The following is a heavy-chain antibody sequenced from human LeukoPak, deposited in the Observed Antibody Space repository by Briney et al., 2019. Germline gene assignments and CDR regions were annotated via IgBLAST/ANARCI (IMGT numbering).Heavy chain of an antibody. CDR2: ISSSSSYI. D-gene: IGHD2-21*02. J-gene: IGHJ6*03. CDR3: AKAQRHIVVVTAMDV. V-gene: IGHV3-21*04. Sequence: GGSLRLSCAASGFTFSSYSMNWVRQAPWKGLECVSSISSSSSYIYYADSVKGQFTISRDNSKNSLYLQMNSLRTEDTALYYCAKAQRHIVVVTAMDVWGKGTTVTISS. CDR1: GFTFSSYS.